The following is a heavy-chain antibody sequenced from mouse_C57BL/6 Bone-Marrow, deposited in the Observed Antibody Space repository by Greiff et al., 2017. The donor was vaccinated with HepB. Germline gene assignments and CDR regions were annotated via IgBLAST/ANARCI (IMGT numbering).Heavy chain of an antibody. CDR1: GFTFSSYA. CDR3: ARDPTPYDGYYSAWFAY. CDR2: ISDGGSYT. V-gene: IGHV5-4*01. Sequence: EVKLVESGGGLVKPGGSLKLSCAASGFTFSSYAMSWVRQTPEKRLEWVATISDGGSYTYYPDNVKGRFTISRDNAKNNLYLQMSHLKSEDTAMYYCARDPTPYDGYYSAWFAYWGQGTLVTVSA. J-gene: IGHJ3*01. D-gene: IGHD2-3*01.